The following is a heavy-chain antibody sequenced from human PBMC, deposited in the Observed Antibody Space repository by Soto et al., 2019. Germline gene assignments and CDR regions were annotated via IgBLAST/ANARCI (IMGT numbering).Heavy chain of an antibody. Sequence: SETLSLTCTVSGGSISSYYWSWIRQPPGKGLEWIGYIYYSGSTNYNPSLKSRVTISVDTSKNQFSLKLSSVTAADTAVYYCARGDDLGYCSSTSCYGGDYFDYWGQGTLVTVSS. J-gene: IGHJ4*02. CDR3: ARGDDLGYCSSTSCYGGDYFDY. V-gene: IGHV4-59*01. CDR1: GGSISSYY. D-gene: IGHD2-2*01. CDR2: IYYSGST.